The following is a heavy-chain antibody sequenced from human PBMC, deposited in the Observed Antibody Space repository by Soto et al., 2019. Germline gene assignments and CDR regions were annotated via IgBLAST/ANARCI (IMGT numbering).Heavy chain of an antibody. J-gene: IGHJ4*02. V-gene: IGHV3-30*18. CDR1: GFTFSSYG. D-gene: IGHD3-22*01. Sequence: GGSLRLSCAASGFTFSSYGMHWVRQAPGKGLEWVAVISYDGSNKYYADSVKGRFTISRDNSKNTLYLQMNSLRAEDTAVYYCAKDRLLGSSGYYQTYYFDYWGQGTLVTVSS. CDR2: ISYDGSNK. CDR3: AKDRLLGSSGYYQTYYFDY.